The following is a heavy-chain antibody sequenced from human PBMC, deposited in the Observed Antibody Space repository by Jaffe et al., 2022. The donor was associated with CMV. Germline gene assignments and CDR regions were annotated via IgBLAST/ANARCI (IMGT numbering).Heavy chain of an antibody. CDR3: ARAPDWLFGGNWFDP. CDR1: GYTFMNHA. Sequence: QVQLVQSGAEMKKPGASVNVSCKASGYTFMNHAITWVRQAPGQGLEWMGRISVKDGNTNYAHKFQGRVTMTTDASTTTAYMGLRGLTSDDTAVYYCARAPDWLFGGNWFDPWGQGTLVIVSS. D-gene: IGHD3-9*01. V-gene: IGHV1-18*01. J-gene: IGHJ5*02. CDR2: ISVKDGNT.